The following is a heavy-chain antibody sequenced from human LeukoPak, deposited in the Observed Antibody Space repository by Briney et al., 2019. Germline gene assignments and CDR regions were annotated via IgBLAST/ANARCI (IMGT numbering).Heavy chain of an antibody. J-gene: IGHJ4*02. V-gene: IGHV4-59*01. CDR3: ARARGLRLGESD. D-gene: IGHD3-16*01. Sequence: SETLSLTCTVSGGSISSYYWSWIRQPPGKGLQWIGYIYYSGSTNYNPSLKSRVTISVDTSKNQFSLKLSSVTAADTAVYYCARARGLRLGESDWGQGTLVTVSS. CDR1: GGSISSYY. CDR2: IYYSGST.